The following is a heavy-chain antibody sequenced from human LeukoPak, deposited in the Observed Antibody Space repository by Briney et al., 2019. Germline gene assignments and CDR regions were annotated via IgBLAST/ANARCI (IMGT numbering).Heavy chain of an antibody. Sequence: ASVKVSCKASGYTFTSYAMHWVRQAPGQRLEWMGWINAGNGNTKYSQKFQGRVTITRDTSASTAYMELSSLRSEDTAVYYCARVNSYGYRSGDAFDIWGQGTMVTVSS. J-gene: IGHJ3*02. CDR3: ARVNSYGYRSGDAFDI. D-gene: IGHD5-18*01. CDR1: GYTFTSYA. V-gene: IGHV1-3*01. CDR2: INAGNGNT.